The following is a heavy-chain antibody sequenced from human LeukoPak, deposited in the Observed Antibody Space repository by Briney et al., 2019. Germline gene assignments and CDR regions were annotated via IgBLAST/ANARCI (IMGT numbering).Heavy chain of an antibody. Sequence: PGGSLRLSCAASGFTFSTFAMIWVRQPPGKGLEWVSSIFPSGGEIHYADSVKGRFTISRDNSKNTLFLHMSSLRVEDTAVYHCAKDRSIGTYYTFDSWGQGALVTVSS. CDR2: IFPSGGEI. D-gene: IGHD1-26*01. CDR3: AKDRSIGTYYTFDS. V-gene: IGHV3-23*01. CDR1: GFTFSTFA. J-gene: IGHJ4*02.